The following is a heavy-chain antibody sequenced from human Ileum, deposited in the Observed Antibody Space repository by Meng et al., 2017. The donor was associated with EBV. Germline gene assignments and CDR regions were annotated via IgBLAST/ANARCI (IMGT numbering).Heavy chain of an antibody. CDR2: INHSGST. CDR1: GGSFSGYY. V-gene: IGHV4-34*01. CDR3: ARGFYTYGSSCFDY. Sequence: QVRLQQWGAGLLNPSETLSLTCAVYGGSFSGYYWTWIRQPPGKGLEWIGEINHSGSTNYNPSLKSRVTISVDKNQFSLKLSSVTAADTAVYYCARGFYTYGSSCFDYWGQGTLVTASS. J-gene: IGHJ4*02. D-gene: IGHD6-13*01.